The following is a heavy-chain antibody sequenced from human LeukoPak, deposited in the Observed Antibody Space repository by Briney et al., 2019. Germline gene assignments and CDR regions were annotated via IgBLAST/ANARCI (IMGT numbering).Heavy chain of an antibody. Sequence: GGSLRLSCAAAGFTFSSFRMTWVRQAPGKGLEWVANIKQDGSEKYYVDSVKGRFTISRDDAKNSLYLQMNSLRAEDTAVYYCARDYYDSGSYCFDYWGQGTLVTVSS. J-gene: IGHJ4*02. CDR3: ARDYYDSGSYCFDY. CDR2: IKQDGSEK. V-gene: IGHV3-7*04. CDR1: GFTFSSFR. D-gene: IGHD3-10*01.